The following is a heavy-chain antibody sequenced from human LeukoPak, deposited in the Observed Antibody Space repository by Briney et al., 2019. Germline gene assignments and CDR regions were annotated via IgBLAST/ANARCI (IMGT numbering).Heavy chain of an antibody. D-gene: IGHD1-1*01. J-gene: IGHJ4*02. CDR1: GFTFSSYW. Sequence: GGSLRLSCAASGFTFSSYWMNWVRQAPGKGLVWVSRINSDGSSTSYADSVKGRFTISRDNAKNTLYLQMNSLRAEDTAVYYCRGTTTFFDYWGQGTLVTVSS. V-gene: IGHV3-74*01. CDR3: RGTTTFFDY. CDR2: INSDGSST.